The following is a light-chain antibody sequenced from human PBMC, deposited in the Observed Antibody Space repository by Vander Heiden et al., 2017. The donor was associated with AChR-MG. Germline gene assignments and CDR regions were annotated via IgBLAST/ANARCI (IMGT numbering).Light chain of an antibody. V-gene: IGKV3-11*01. CDR3: QQRSDWPPSIT. CDR1: QSVSSY. CDR2: DTS. J-gene: IGKJ5*01. Sequence: EVVLTQSPATLCLSPGERATLSCRASQSVSSYFAWYQQKPGQAPRLLSYDTSNRATGIPARFSGSGSGTDFTLTISSLEPEDSEVYYCQQRSDWPPSITFGQGTRLEIK.